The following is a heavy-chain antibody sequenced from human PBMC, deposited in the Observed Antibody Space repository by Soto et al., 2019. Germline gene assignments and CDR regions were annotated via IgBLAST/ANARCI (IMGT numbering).Heavy chain of an antibody. Sequence: ASVKVSCKASGYTFTSYDINWVRQATGQGLEWMGWMNPNSGNTGYAQKFQGRVTMTRNTSISTAYMELSSLRSEDTAVYYCARGYTGYDYGDYYYYGMDVWGQGTTVTVSS. D-gene: IGHD4-17*01. J-gene: IGHJ6*02. CDR3: ARGYTGYDYGDYYYYGMDV. CDR2: MNPNSGNT. V-gene: IGHV1-8*01. CDR1: GYTFTSYD.